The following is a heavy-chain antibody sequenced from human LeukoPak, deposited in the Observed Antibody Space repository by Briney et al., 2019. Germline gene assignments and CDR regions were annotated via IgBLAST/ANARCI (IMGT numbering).Heavy chain of an antibody. J-gene: IGHJ3*02. D-gene: IGHD6-19*01. Sequence: SVKVSCKASGGTFSSYAISWVRQAPGQGLEWMGGIIPIFGTANYAQKFQGRVTITADESTSTAYMELSSLRSEDTAVYYCAMDSGWFPDALDIWGQGTMVTVSS. V-gene: IGHV1-69*13. CDR1: GGTFSSYA. CDR3: AMDSGWFPDALDI. CDR2: IIPIFGTA.